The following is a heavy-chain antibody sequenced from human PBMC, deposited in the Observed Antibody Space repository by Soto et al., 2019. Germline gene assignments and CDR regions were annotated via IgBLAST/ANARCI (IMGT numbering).Heavy chain of an antibody. D-gene: IGHD2-2*01. Sequence: QVQLVESGGGVVQPGRSLRLSCAASGFTFSSYGMHWVRQAPGKGLEWVAVISYDGSNKYYADSVKGRFTISRDNSKNSLNLQMNSLRVEDTVVYYCAKVRTTGLVVSHYLDYWGQGTLVTVSS. CDR3: AKVRTTGLVVSHYLDY. CDR2: ISYDGSNK. J-gene: IGHJ4*02. V-gene: IGHV3-30*18. CDR1: GFTFSSYG.